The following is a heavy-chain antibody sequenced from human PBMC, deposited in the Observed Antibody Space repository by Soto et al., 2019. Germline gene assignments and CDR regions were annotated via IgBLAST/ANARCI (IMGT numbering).Heavy chain of an antibody. J-gene: IGHJ6*02. CDR3: ARTPPPFGYGRYHYYYGMDV. Sequence: GGSLRLSCAASGFTFSSYWMHWVRQAPGKGLVRVSRINGDGSSTSYADSVKGRFTISRDNAKNSLYLQMNSLRAEDTAVYYCARTPPPFGYGRYHYYYGMDVWGQGTTVTVSS. CDR2: INGDGSST. V-gene: IGHV3-74*01. D-gene: IGHD5-12*01. CDR1: GFTFSSYW.